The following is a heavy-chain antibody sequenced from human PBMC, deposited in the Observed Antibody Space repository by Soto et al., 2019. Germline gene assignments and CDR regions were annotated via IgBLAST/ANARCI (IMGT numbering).Heavy chain of an antibody. CDR2: VTHDGTER. CDR1: GFTLSGHG. V-gene: IGHV3-30*03. J-gene: IGHJ4*02. D-gene: IGHD3-10*01. CDR3: AREKNSGYYRTVDY. Sequence: QVQLVASGGGMVQPGRSLSLSCAASGFTLSGHGLHWVRQAPGKRLEWVAVVTHDGTERHYPDSVKGRFTITRDISKNTFYLQMNSLRVEDTAMYYCAREKNSGYYRTVDYWGQGTLVTVSS.